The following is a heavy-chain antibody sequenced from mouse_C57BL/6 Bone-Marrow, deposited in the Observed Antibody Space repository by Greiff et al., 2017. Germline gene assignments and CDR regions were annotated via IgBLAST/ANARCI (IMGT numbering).Heavy chain of an antibody. CDR1: EYEFPSHD. V-gene: IGHV5-2*01. CDR3: ARHHYYGSWGYFDV. CDR2: FNSEGGST. D-gene: IGHD1-1*01. Sequence: EVKLVESGGGLVQPGESLKLSCESNEYEFPSHDMSWVRKHPEKRLALVAAFNSEGGSTYYPDTMERRFIISRDNTKKTLYLQLSSLRSEDTALYYCARHHYYGSWGYFDVWGTGTTVTVSS. J-gene: IGHJ1*03.